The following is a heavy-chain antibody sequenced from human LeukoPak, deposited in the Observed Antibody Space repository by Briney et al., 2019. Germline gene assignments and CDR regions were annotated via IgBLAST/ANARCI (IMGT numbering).Heavy chain of an antibody. CDR1: GGPISSYY. CDR2: IYYSGST. J-gene: IGHJ1*01. Sequence: SETLSLTWTVSGGPISSYYWSWIRQPPGKGLEWIGYIYYSGSTNYNPSLKSRVTISVDTSKNQFSLKLSSVTAADTAVYYCASSGSDSDAEYFQHWGQGTLVTVSP. D-gene: IGHD1-26*01. CDR3: ASSGSDSDAEYFQH. V-gene: IGHV4-59*01.